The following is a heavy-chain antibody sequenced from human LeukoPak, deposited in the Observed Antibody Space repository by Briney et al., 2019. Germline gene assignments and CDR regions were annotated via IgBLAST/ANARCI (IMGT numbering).Heavy chain of an antibody. CDR2: IYYSGST. D-gene: IGHD1-26*01. CDR3: ARGEGNIGGATGAGY. V-gene: IGHV4-59*12. J-gene: IGHJ4*02. Sequence: SETLSLTCTVSGGSISSYYWSWIRQPPGKGLEWIGYIYYSGSTNYNPSLKSRVTISVDTSKNQFSLKLSSVTAADTAVYYCARGEGNIGGATGAGYWGQGTLVTVSS. CDR1: GGSISSYY.